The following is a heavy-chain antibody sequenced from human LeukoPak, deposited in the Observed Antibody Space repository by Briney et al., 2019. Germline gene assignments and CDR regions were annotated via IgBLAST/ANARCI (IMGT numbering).Heavy chain of an antibody. V-gene: IGHV1-18*04. D-gene: IGHD1-26*01. Sequence: GASVKVSCKASGYTFTSYYMHWVRQAPGQGLEWMGWISGYNGKTKYARKLQDRVTMTTDTSTTTAYMELRSLRSDDTAVYYCARDSSGYSGYDYYYMDVWGKGTTVTISS. CDR3: ARDSSGYSGYDYYYMDV. J-gene: IGHJ6*03. CDR2: ISGYNGKT. CDR1: GYTFTSYY.